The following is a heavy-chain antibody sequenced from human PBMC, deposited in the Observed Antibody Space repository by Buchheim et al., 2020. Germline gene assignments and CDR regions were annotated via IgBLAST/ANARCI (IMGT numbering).Heavy chain of an antibody. V-gene: IGHV3-23*01. CDR1: GFPFSNYA. Sequence: EVQLLDSGGGLVQPGGSLRLSCAASGFPFSNYAMSWVRQVPGKGLEWVSGISESGRSTFYPDSVRGRFTLSSNNSKNTLSPQMNSLRAEDTAIYYCAKEIAAIGTPYFDSWGQGTL. J-gene: IGHJ4*02. CDR2: ISESGRST. CDR3: AKEIAAIGTPYFDS. D-gene: IGHD6-13*01.